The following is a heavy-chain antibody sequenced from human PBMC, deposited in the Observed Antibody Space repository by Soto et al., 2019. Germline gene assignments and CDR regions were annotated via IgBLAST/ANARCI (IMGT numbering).Heavy chain of an antibody. CDR1: GGTFSSYA. Sequence: ASVKVSCKASGGTFSSYAISWVRQAPGQGLEWMGGIIPIFGTANYAQKFLGRVTITADKSTSTAYMELSSLRSEDTAVYYCARDSVDSSSYNWFDPWGQGTLVTVSS. D-gene: IGHD6-13*01. CDR3: ARDSVDSSSYNWFDP. CDR2: IIPIFGTA. J-gene: IGHJ5*02. V-gene: IGHV1-69*06.